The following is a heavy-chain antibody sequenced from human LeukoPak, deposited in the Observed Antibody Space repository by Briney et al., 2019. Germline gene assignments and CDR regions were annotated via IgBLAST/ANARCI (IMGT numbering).Heavy chain of an antibody. J-gene: IGHJ3*02. V-gene: IGHV4-59*08. CDR2: IYYSGST. D-gene: IGHD3-9*01. CDR3: ARQADILTGYYNRDAFDI. CDR1: GGSISSYY. Sequence: PSETLSLTCTVSGGSISSYYWSWLRRPPGKGQEWIGYIYYSGSTNYNPSLKSLVTISVDTSKNQFSLKLSSVTAADTAVYYCARQADILTGYYNRDAFDIWGQGTMVTVSS.